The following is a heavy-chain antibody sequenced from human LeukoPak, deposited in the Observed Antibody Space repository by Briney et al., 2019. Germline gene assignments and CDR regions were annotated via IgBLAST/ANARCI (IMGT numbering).Heavy chain of an antibody. V-gene: IGHV3-23*01. CDR1: GFTFSTYA. D-gene: IGHD3-22*01. J-gene: IGHJ4*02. CDR3: AKGFYDTGRYSPFDS. Sequence: GGSLRLSCAASGFTFSTYAMNWVRQAPGKGLEWVSGVSAGGGTTYYGDSVKGRFTISRDNSKNTVFLQMNNLRAEDAAIYYCAKGFYDTGRYSPFDSWGQGTLVTVSS. CDR2: VSAGGGTT.